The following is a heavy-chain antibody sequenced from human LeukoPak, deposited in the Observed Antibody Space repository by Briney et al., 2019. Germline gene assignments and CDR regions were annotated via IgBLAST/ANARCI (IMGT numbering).Heavy chain of an antibody. CDR1: GYSFLSHW. V-gene: IGHV5-51*01. Sequence: GEPLQFSCQASGYSFLSHWIGWSRQLPGKDLEWMGIIYPGDSDTRYNPSFQGQVTISADKSISTAYLQWSSLKASDTAMYYCARHASPYSSNYYFDYWGQGALVTVSS. D-gene: IGHD6-13*01. J-gene: IGHJ4*02. CDR3: ARHASPYSSNYYFDY. CDR2: IYPGDSDT.